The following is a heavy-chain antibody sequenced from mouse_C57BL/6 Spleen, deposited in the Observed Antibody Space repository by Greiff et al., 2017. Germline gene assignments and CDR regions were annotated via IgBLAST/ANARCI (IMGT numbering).Heavy chain of an antibody. J-gene: IGHJ1*03. CDR1: GFTFSDAW. V-gene: IGHV6-6*01. Sequence: EVKVEESGGGLVQPGGSMKLSCAASGFTFSDAWMDWVRQSPEKGLEWVAEIRNKANNHATYYAESVKGRFTISRDDSKSSVYLQMNSLRAEDTGIYYCTRPYDGYPNWYFDVWGTGTTVTVSS. CDR3: TRPYDGYPNWYFDV. CDR2: IRNKANNHAT. D-gene: IGHD2-3*01.